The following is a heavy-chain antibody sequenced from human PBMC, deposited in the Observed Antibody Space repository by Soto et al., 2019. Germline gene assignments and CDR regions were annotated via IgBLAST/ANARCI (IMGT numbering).Heavy chain of an antibody. V-gene: IGHV3-7*01. J-gene: IGHJ4*02. CDR1: GFTFGSYW. CDR3: ARDHTSPGITGDC. D-gene: IGHD1-20*01. CDR2: IKQDGSEK. Sequence: PVGSLRLSCAASGFTFGSYWMNWVRQAPGKGLEWVASIKQDGSEKYYVDSVKGRFTISRDNVKNSLYLQMDSLIAEDTAVYYCARDHTSPGITGDCWGQGTLVTVSS.